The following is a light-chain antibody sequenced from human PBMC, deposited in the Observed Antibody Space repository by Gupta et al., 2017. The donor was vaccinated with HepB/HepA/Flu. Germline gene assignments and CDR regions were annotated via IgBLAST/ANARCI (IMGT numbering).Light chain of an antibody. J-gene: IGKJ4*01. CDR1: QSISSY. V-gene: IGKV1-39*01. CDR3: QHSYSTPLT. CDR2: AAS. Sequence: GDRVTIPCRASQSISSYLNWYQQKPGKAXKLLIYAASSLQSGVPSRFSGSGSGTDFTXTISSLQPEDFXTYXCQHSYSTPLTFGGGTKVEIK.